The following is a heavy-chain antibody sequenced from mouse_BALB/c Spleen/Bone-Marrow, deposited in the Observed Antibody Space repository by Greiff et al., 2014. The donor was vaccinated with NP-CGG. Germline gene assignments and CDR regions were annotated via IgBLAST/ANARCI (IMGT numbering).Heavy chain of an antibody. Sequence: VQLQQPGAELVRPGVSVKISCKGSGYTFTDYAMHWVKQSHAKSLEWIGIISTYYGDASYSQKFKGKATMTVDKSSSTAYMDLAVLTSEETDSYHCARGPAYYAMAYWGQGTAVTVS. J-gene: IGHJ4*01. CDR1: GYTFTDYA. CDR3: ARGPAYYAMAY. V-gene: IGHV1S137*01. CDR2: ISTYYGDA.